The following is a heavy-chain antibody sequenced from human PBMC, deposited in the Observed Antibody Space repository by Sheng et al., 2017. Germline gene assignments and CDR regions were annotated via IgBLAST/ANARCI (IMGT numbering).Heavy chain of an antibody. J-gene: IGHJ4*02. V-gene: IGHV4-34*01. D-gene: IGHD4-17*01. CDR1: GVSFSGYY. CDR2: INHSGST. CDR3: ARASFYGNFDY. Sequence: QVQLQQWGAGLLKPSETLSLTCAVYGVSFSGYYWSWICQPPGKGLEWIGEINHSGSTNYNPSLKSRVTISVDTSKNQFSLKLSSVTAADTAVYYCARASFYGNFDYWGQGTLVTVSS.